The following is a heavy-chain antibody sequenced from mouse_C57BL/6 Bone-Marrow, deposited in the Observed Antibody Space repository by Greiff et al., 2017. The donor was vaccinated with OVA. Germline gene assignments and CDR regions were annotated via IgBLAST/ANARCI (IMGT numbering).Heavy chain of an antibody. CDR3: TREGTTAPFDY. CDR1: GFTFSSYA. V-gene: IGHV5-9-1*02. J-gene: IGHJ2*01. CDR2: ISSGGDYI. Sequence: EVKLMESGEGLVKPGGSLKLSCAASGFTFSSYAMSWVRQTPEKRLEWVAYISSGGDYIYYADTVKGRFTISRDNARNTLYLQMSSLKSEDTAMYYCTREGTTAPFDYWGQGTTLTVSS. D-gene: IGHD1-2*01.